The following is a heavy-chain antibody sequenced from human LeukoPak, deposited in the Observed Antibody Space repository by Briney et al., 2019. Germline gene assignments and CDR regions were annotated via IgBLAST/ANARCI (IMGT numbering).Heavy chain of an antibody. V-gene: IGHV4-39*01. CDR3: ARATATGSWGLFDY. J-gene: IGHJ4*02. Sequence: PETLSLTCGVSGGSISSSDYYWGWIRQPPGKGLEWIGSSFHSGSPYYNPSLKSRVTISVDTSKNQFSLKLNSVTDADTAIYYCARATATGSWGLFDYWGQGAQVIVSS. CDR1: GGSISSSDYY. CDR2: SFHSGSP. D-gene: IGHD1-1*01.